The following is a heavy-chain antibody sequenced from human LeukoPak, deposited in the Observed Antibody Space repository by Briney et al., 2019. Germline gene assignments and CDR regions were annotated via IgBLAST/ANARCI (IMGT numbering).Heavy chain of an antibody. V-gene: IGHV3-30*18. CDR1: GFTFSSYG. Sequence: GRSLRLTCAASGFTFSSYGIHWVRQAPGKGLEWVAVISYDGSNKYYADSVKGRFTISRDNSKNTLYLQMNSLRAEDTAVYYCAKDRTMVRGVIVNWFDPWGQGTLVTVSS. CDR2: ISYDGSNK. CDR3: AKDRTMVRGVIVNWFDP. D-gene: IGHD3-10*01. J-gene: IGHJ5*02.